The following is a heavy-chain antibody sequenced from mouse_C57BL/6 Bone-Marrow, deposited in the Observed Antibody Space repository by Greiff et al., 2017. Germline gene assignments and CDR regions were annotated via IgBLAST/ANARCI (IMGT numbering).Heavy chain of an antibody. CDR3: ARGSMVTSAWFAY. V-gene: IGHV1-81*01. D-gene: IGHD2-2*01. J-gene: IGHJ3*01. CDR1: GYTFTSYG. Sequence: QVQLQQSGAELARPGASVKLSCKASGYTFTSYGISWVKQRTGQGLEWIGEIYPRSGNTYYNEKFKGKATLTADKSSSTAYMELRSLTSEDSAVYFWARGSMVTSAWFAYWGQGTLVTVSA. CDR2: IYPRSGNT.